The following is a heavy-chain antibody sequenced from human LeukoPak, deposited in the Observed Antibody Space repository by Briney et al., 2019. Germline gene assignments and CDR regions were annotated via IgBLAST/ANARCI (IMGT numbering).Heavy chain of an antibody. CDR2: IYTSGST. V-gene: IGHV4-4*07. CDR3: ATPYCSGISCLDVFNM. J-gene: IGHJ3*02. Sequence: PSETPSLTCTVSGGSISNDYWSWIRQAAGKELEWIGRIYTSGSTNYNPSLKSRVTISLDKSKNQFSLQLSSVTAADTATYYCATPYCSGISCLDVFNMWGQGTRVTVSS. D-gene: IGHD2-2*01. CDR1: GGSISNDY.